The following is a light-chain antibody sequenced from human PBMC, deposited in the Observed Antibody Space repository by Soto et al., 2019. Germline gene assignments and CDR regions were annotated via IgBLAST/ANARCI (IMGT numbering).Light chain of an antibody. CDR1: QSVSSSY. J-gene: IGKJ1*01. V-gene: IGKV3-20*01. CDR3: QQYGSSSWT. Sequence: EIVLTQSPGTLSLSPGERATLSCRASQSVSSSYLAWYQQKPGQAPRLLIYGASSRATGIPDRFSGRGSEPDFTLTISRLEPEDFAVYYCQQYGSSSWTFGQGTKVEIK. CDR2: GAS.